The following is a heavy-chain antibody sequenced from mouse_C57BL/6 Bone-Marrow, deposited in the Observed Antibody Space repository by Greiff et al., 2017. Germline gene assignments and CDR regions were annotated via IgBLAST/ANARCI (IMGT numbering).Heavy chain of an antibody. J-gene: IGHJ1*03. CDR3: ARRVGPWYFDV. CDR2: ISNGGGST. Sequence: EVQLQESGGGLVQPGGSLKLSCAASGFTFSDYYMYWVRQTPEKRLEWVAYISNGGGSTYYPDTVKGRFTISRDNAKNTLYLQMSRLKSEDTAMYYCARRVGPWYFDVWGTGTTVTVSS. V-gene: IGHV5-12*01. D-gene: IGHD1-1*01. CDR1: GFTFSDYY.